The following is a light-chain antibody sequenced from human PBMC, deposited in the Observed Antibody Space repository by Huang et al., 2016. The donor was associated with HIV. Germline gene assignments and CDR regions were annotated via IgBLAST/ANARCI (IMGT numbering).Light chain of an antibody. J-gene: IGKJ1*01. V-gene: IGKV3-20*01. CDR2: GAS. CDR3: QQYDSSPWT. CDR1: QSVSSSY. Sequence: EIVLTQSPGTLSLSPGERATLACRASQSVSSSYLAWYQQKPGQAPRILCYGASSRATGIPDRFSGSGSGTDFTLTISRLEPEDFAVYYCQQYDSSPWTFGQGTKVEIK.